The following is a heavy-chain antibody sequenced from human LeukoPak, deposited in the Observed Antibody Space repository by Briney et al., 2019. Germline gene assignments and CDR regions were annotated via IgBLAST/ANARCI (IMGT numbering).Heavy chain of an antibody. Sequence: GGSLRLSCAPSGLTLSSYAMSWVRHAPGEGLEWVSYISSRGGTIYYADSVKGRFTISRDNAKNSLYLQMNSLRAEDTAVYYCARDRTDYDFWSGYYIGETDYWGQGTLVTVSS. CDR3: ARDRTDYDFWSGYYIGETDY. CDR1: GLTLSSYA. CDR2: ISSRGGTI. D-gene: IGHD3-3*01. J-gene: IGHJ4*02. V-gene: IGHV3-48*04.